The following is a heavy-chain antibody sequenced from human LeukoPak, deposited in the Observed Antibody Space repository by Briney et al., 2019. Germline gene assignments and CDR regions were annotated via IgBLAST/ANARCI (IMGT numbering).Heavy chain of an antibody. CDR1: GFTFSSYW. CDR3: AGDWVEKATAMDV. CDR2: IKQDGSEK. V-gene: IGHV3-7*01. D-gene: IGHD5-24*01. J-gene: IGHJ6*02. Sequence: GGSLRLSCAASGFTFSSYWMSWVRQAPGKGLEWVADIKQDGSEKYYVDSVKGRFTISRDNAKNSLYLQMNSLRAEDTAVYYWAGDWVEKATAMDVWGQGTPVTVSS.